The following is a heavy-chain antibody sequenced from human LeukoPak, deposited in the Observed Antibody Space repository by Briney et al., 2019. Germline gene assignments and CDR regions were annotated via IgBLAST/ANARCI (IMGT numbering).Heavy chain of an antibody. CDR3: ARSFTMVRAYDY. CDR2: IQYDGSNK. Sequence: GGSLRLSCAASGFTFSTYDMHWVRQAPGKGPEWVTFIQYDGSNKYYADSVKGRFTVSRDNSKNMVYLQMNGLRTEDTARYYCARSFTMVRAYDYWGQGTLVTVSS. V-gene: IGHV3-30*02. CDR1: GFTFSTYD. J-gene: IGHJ4*02. D-gene: IGHD3-10*01.